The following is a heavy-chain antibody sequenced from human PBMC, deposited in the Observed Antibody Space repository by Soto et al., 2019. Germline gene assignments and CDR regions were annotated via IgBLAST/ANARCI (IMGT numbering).Heavy chain of an antibody. CDR1: GGTFSSYT. J-gene: IGHJ5*02. CDR3: ASTQRDGDSNWFEP. D-gene: IGHD4-17*01. CDR2: IIPILGIA. Sequence: QVQLVQSGAEVKKPGSSVKVSCKASGGTFSSYTISWVRQAPGQGLEWMGRIIPILGIANYAQKFQGRVKITADKSTGTAYMALSSLRYEATAVYYCASTQRDGDSNWFEPWGQGTLVTVSS. V-gene: IGHV1-69*02.